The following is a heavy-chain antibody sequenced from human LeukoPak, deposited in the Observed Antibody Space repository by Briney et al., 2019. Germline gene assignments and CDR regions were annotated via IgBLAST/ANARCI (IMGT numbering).Heavy chain of an antibody. CDR3: ARIWYDYVWGSYRSDDALDI. CDR1: GGSISSYY. CDR2: IYCSGST. V-gene: IGHV4-59*01. D-gene: IGHD3-16*02. J-gene: IGHJ3*02. Sequence: SETLSLTCTVSGGSISSYYWSWIRQPPGKGLEWIGYIYCSGSTNYNPSLKSRVTISVDTSKNQFSLKLSSVTAADTAVYYCARIWYDYVWGSYRSDDALDIWGQGTMVTVSS.